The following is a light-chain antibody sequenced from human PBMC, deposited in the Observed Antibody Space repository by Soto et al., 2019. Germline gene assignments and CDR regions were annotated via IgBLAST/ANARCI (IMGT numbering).Light chain of an antibody. CDR3: QQYVSYCT. J-gene: IGKJ1*01. CDR2: KAS. Sequence: DIQMTQSPSTLSASLGDRVTITCRTSQSISTWLAWYQQKPGKAPKLLIYKASNLEGGVPSRVSGSGSGTECTRTNSSLQSDDFATYYCQQYVSYCTFGQGTKVEIK. V-gene: IGKV1-5*03. CDR1: QSISTW.